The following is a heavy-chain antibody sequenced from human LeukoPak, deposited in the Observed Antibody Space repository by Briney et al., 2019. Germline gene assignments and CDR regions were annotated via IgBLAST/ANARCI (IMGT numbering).Heavy chain of an antibody. CDR3: AKDLHDNDGRWEFDP. J-gene: IGHJ5*02. V-gene: IGHV3-23*01. Sequence: PGGSLRLSCAASGFTFSTFAMTWVRQAPGKGLGWVSGIIGDGATYYADYVKGRFTLSIDNSKTKVYLQMNSLRVEDTAIYYCAKDLHDNDGRWEFDPWGQGTLVTVSS. CDR1: GFTFSTFA. D-gene: IGHD5-24*01. CDR2: IIGDGAT.